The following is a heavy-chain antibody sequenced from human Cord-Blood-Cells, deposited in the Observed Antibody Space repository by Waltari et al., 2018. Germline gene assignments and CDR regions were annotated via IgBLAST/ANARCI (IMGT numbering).Heavy chain of an antibody. D-gene: IGHD6-13*01. V-gene: IGHV1-69*01. CDR2: IIPIFGTA. CDR1: GGTFSTYA. CDR3: ARGGDSSSWYYYYGMDV. J-gene: IGHJ6*02. Sequence: QVQLVQSGAAVKKPGSSVKVSCQASGGTFSTYAISWVRQAPGPGLEWMGGIIPIFGTANYAQKFQGRVTITADESTSTAYMELSSLRSEDTAVYYCARGGDSSSWYYYYGMDVWGQGTTVTISS.